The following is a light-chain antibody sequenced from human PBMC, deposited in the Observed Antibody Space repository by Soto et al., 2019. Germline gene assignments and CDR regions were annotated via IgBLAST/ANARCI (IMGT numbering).Light chain of an antibody. CDR2: GAS. CDR3: QQYDSSPWT. Sequence: EIVLTQSPGTLSLSPGERATLSCRASQSVSSSFLAWYQQKPGQAPRLLIYGASTRATGIPVRFSGSGSGTDFTLTISRLEPEDLAVYYCQQYDSSPWTFGQGTKVEIK. V-gene: IGKV3-20*01. CDR1: QSVSSSF. J-gene: IGKJ1*01.